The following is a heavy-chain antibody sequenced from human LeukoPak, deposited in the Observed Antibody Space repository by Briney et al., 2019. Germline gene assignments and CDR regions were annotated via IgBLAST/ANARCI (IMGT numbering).Heavy chain of an antibody. J-gene: IGHJ4*02. CDR1: GGPISTHY. CDR2: IFYTGIT. CDR3: ARAETLAAIYFDF. V-gene: IGHV4-59*11. D-gene: IGHD6-25*01. Sequence: SETLSLTCIVSGGPISTHYWSWSRQPPGKGLEWIGYIFYTGITTYNPSLKSRVSISLDSPKNQFFLRLTSVTAADTAMYYCARAETLAAIYFDFWGQGRLVTVSS.